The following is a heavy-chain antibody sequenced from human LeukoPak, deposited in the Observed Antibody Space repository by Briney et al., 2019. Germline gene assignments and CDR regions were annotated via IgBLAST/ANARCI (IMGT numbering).Heavy chain of an antibody. Sequence: GASVKLSCKASGYSFTSYGISGVRQAPGQGLEWMGWISAYNGNTNYAQKLQGRVTMTTDTSTSTAYMELRSLRSDDTAVYYCARDRTTVSTYRNWYFDLWGRGTLVTVSS. CDR1: GYSFTSYG. J-gene: IGHJ2*01. CDR3: ARDRTTVSTYRNWYFDL. V-gene: IGHV1-18*01. D-gene: IGHD4-17*01. CDR2: ISAYNGNT.